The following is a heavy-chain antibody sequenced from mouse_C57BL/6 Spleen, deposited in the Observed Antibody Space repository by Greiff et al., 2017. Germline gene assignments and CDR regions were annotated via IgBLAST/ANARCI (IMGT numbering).Heavy chain of an antibody. D-gene: IGHD3-2*02. Sequence: EVQLLESGGGLVKPGGSLKLSCAASGFTFSDYGMHWVRQAPEKGLEWVAYISRGSSTIYYADTVKGRFTISRDNAKNTLFLQMTSLRSEDTAMYYCARPLDSSGPVYAMDYWGQGTSVTVSS. CDR1: GFTFSDYG. V-gene: IGHV5-17*01. CDR3: ARPLDSSGPVYAMDY. J-gene: IGHJ4*01. CDR2: ISRGSSTI.